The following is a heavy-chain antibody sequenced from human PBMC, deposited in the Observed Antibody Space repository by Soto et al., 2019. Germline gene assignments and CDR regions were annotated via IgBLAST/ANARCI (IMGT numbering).Heavy chain of an antibody. CDR1: GFTFSSSA. CDR2: IVLGNGNT. V-gene: IGHV1-58*01. J-gene: IGHJ5*02. Sequence: ASVKVSCKASGFTFSSSAVQWVRQARGQRLEWIGWIVLGNGNTNYAQKFQERVTITRDMSTSTAYMEVRSLTSDNTAVYYCATRIGNIGWYWLDTWGQGTLVTVSS. D-gene: IGHD6-19*01. CDR3: ATRIGNIGWYWLDT.